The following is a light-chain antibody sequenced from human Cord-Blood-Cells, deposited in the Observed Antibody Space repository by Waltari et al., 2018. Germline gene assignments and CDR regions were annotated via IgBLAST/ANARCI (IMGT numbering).Light chain of an antibody. V-gene: IGKV1-39*01. CDR1: QSISSY. J-gene: IGKJ2*01. Sequence: DIQMTSPTSSLSASVRDRVTITCRASQSISSYLNWYQQKPGKAPKLLIFAASSLQSGVPSRFSGSGSGTDCTLTISSLQPEDFATYYCQQSYSTPYTFGQGTKLEIK. CDR3: QQSYSTPYT. CDR2: AAS.